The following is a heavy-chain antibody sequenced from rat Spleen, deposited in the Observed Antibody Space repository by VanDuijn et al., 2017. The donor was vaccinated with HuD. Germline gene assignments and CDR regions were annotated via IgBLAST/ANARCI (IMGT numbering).Heavy chain of an antibody. CDR2: ITHNDGST. V-gene: IGHV5-31*01. Sequence: EVQLMESGGGLVQPGRSLKLSCVASGFTFSRYWMTWIRQAPGKGLEWIASITHNDGSTYYPDSVKGRFTISRDNAKSTLYLLMDSLRSEDTATYYCTRENWKPDYWGQGVMVTVSS. J-gene: IGHJ2*01. CDR1: GFTFSRYW. D-gene: IGHD4-2*01. CDR3: TRENWKPDY.